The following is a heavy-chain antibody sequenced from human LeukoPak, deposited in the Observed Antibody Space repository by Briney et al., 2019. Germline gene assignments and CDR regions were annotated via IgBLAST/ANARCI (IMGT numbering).Heavy chain of an antibody. J-gene: IGHJ4*02. D-gene: IGHD3-9*01. CDR3: ANQRKYYDILTGYYFDY. CDR1: GLTFSNYA. CDR2: ISGSDGST. V-gene: IGHV3-23*01. Sequence: PGGSLRLSCAASGLTFSNYAMTWVRQAPGKGLEWVSTISGSDGSTFYADSVKGRFTISRDNSKNTLYLQMNSLRAEDTAVYYCANQRKYYDILTGYYFDYWGQGTLVTVSS.